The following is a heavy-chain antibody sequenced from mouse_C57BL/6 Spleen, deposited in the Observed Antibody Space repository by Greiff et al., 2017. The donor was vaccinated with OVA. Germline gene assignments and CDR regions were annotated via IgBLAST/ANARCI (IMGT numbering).Heavy chain of an antibody. V-gene: IGHV1-76*01. D-gene: IGHD1-1*01. CDR2: ISPGSGTT. CDR1: GYTFTDYY. Sequence: QVQLQQSGAELVRPGASVKLSCKASGYTFTDYYINWVKQRPGQGLEWIARISPGSGTTYYNEKFKGKATLTAEKSSSTAYMQLSSLTSEDSAVYFCARGYYGSSFAMDYWGQGTSVTVSS. CDR3: ARGYYGSSFAMDY. J-gene: IGHJ4*01.